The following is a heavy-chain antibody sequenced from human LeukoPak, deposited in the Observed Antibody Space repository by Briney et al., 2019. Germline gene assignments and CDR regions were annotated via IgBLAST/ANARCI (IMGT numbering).Heavy chain of an antibody. Sequence: GGSLRLSCAASGFTFSSYAMHWVRQAPGKGLEWVAVISYDGSNKYYADSVKGRFTISRDNSKNTLYLQMNSLRAEDTAVYYYARVMDYYDKEYYFDYWGQGTLVTVSS. CDR3: ARVMDYYDKEYYFDY. V-gene: IGHV3-30-3*01. CDR2: ISYDGSNK. D-gene: IGHD3-22*01. CDR1: GFTFSSYA. J-gene: IGHJ4*02.